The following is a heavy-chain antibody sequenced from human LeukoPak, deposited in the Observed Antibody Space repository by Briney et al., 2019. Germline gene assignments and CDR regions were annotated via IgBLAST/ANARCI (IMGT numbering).Heavy chain of an antibody. CDR3: TKDSSVPFGITD. CDR1: GFTFSTYS. V-gene: IGHV3-21*04. D-gene: IGHD5/OR15-5a*01. Sequence: GGSLRLSCAASGFTFSTYSMNWVRQAPGKGLEWVSSLSSSSTYVYYADSVKGRFTISRDNSKSTLSLQMNSLRAEDTAVYYCTKDSSVPFGITDWGRGTLVTVSS. J-gene: IGHJ4*02. CDR2: LSSSSTYV.